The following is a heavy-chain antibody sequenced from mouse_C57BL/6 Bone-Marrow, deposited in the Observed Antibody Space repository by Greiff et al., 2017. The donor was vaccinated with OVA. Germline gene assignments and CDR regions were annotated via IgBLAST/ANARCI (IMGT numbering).Heavy chain of an antibody. V-gene: IGHV5-4*01. CDR1: GFTFSSYA. D-gene: IGHD4-1*01. Sequence: EVQGVESGGGLVKPGGSLKLSCAASGFTFSSYAMSWVRQTPEKRLEWVATISDGGSYTYYTDNVKGRFTISRYNAKNNLYLQMSHLKSEDTAMYYCARDRLGRYFDVWGTGTTVTVSS. J-gene: IGHJ1*03. CDR3: ARDRLGRYFDV. CDR2: ISDGGSYT.